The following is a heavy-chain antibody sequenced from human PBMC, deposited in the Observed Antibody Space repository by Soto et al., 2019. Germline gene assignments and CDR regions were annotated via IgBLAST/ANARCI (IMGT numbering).Heavy chain of an antibody. J-gene: IGHJ4*02. V-gene: IGHV3-33*08. D-gene: IGHD3-9*01. CDR2: MHTGGNEK. Sequence: QVQLVESGGGVVQPGGSLRLSCAASGFTFSYYGFHWVRQAPGKGLEWVAVMHTGGNEKYYVDSVKGRFTVSRDDSRNMVYLEMSGLRAEDTAEYFCARDADTTGHYSHVELWGRGALVAVS. CDR1: GFTFSYYG. CDR3: ARDADTTGHYSHVEL.